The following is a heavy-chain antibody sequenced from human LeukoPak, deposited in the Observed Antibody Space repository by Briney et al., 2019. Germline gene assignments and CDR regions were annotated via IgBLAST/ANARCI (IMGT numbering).Heavy chain of an antibody. J-gene: IGHJ4*02. CDR3: ARNIYGDGYNEFDY. V-gene: IGHV1-69*13. D-gene: IGHD5-24*01. Sequence: GASVKVSCKASGGTFSSYAISWVRQAPGQGLEWMGGIIPIFGTANYAQKFQGRVTITADESTSTAYMELSSLRSEDTAVYYRARNIYGDGYNEFDYWGQGTLVTVSS. CDR1: GGTFSSYA. CDR2: IIPIFGTA.